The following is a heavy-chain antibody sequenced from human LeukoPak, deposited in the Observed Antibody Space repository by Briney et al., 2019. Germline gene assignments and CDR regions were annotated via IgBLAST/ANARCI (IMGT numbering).Heavy chain of an antibody. J-gene: IGHJ6*02. CDR1: GFTFSSYA. Sequence: GGSLRLSCAASGFTFSSYAMNWARQAPGKGLEWVSSISGSGARTDYADSVKGRFTISRDNTKNTLHLQMNSLRAEDRAVYYCAKGSLGVMAGGMDVWGQGTTVTVSS. V-gene: IGHV3-23*01. CDR3: AKGSLGVMAGGMDV. D-gene: IGHD2-8*01. CDR2: ISGSGART.